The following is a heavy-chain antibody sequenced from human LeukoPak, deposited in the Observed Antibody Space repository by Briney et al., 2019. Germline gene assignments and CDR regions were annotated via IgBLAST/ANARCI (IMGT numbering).Heavy chain of an antibody. J-gene: IGHJ4*02. V-gene: IGHV4-59*08. Sequence: SETLSLTCIVSGGSISSYYWSWIRQPPGKGLEWIGYIYYSGSTKYNPSLKSRVTISVDTSKNQFSLKLSSVTAADTAVYYCARGTVTGSGNDYWGQGTLVTVSS. CDR3: ARGTVTGSGNDY. D-gene: IGHD1-14*01. CDR2: IYYSGST. CDR1: GGSISSYY.